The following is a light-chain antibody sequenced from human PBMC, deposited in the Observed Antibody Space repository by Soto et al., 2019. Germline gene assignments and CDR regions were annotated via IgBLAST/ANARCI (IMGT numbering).Light chain of an antibody. J-gene: IGKJ2*01. V-gene: IGKV1-5*01. Sequence: DIQMTQSPSTVSASVGDAVTITCRASQSISTWLAWYQQKPGKAPNLLIYDASTLESGGPSGVSGSGSGAEFTLTISSLQPDDSATYYGQQYNSYPYTFGQGTKLEIK. CDR3: QQYNSYPYT. CDR1: QSISTW. CDR2: DAS.